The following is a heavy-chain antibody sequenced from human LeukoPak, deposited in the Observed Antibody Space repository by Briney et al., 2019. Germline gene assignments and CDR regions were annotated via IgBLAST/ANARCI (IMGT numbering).Heavy chain of an antibody. J-gene: IGHJ4*02. CDR1: GFTFSSYG. CDR3: AKGGYYDSSGYYS. V-gene: IGHV3-23*01. CDR2: ISGSGGST. Sequence: GGTLRLSCAASGFTFSSYGMSWVRQAPGKGLEWVSAISGSGGSTYYADPVKGRFTISRDNSKNTLYLQMNSLRAEDTAVYYCAKGGYYDSSGYYSWGQGTLVTVSS. D-gene: IGHD3-22*01.